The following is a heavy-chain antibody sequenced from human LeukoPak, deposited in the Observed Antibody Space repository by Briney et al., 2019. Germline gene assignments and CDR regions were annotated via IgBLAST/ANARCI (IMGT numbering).Heavy chain of an antibody. J-gene: IGHJ4*02. D-gene: IGHD6-19*01. CDR2: ISYSGST. V-gene: IGHV4-39*01. CDR1: GGSISSNNYY. Sequence: SETLSLTCTVSGGSISSNNYYWGWIRQPPGKGLEWIGSISYSGSTYYNPSLKSRVTISVDTSKNQFSLKLSSVTAADTAVYYCVNSSPGGGWLVSGNFDYWGQGTLVTVSA. CDR3: VNSSPGGGWLVSGNFDY.